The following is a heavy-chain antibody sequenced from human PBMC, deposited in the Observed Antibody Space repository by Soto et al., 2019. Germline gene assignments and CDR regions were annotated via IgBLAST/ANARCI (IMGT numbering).Heavy chain of an antibody. V-gene: IGHV4-59*01. CDR1: GGSISSYY. D-gene: IGHD3-3*01. CDR3: VRRRTFGVVTYFDY. Sequence: QVQLQESCPGLVKPSETLSLTCTFSGGSISSYYWSCIRQPPGKRLEWIGYIYYSGSTNYNPSLESQVTISVDTSMNQFALKLSSVTAADTAVYYCVRRRTFGVVTYFDYRGQGTLVTVSS. J-gene: IGHJ4*02. CDR2: IYYSGST.